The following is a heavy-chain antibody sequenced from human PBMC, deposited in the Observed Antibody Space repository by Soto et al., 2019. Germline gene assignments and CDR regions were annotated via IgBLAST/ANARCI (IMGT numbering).Heavy chain of an antibody. CDR3: AQNITSRIDS. V-gene: IGHV1-18*01. J-gene: IGHJ5*01. Sequence: ASVKVSCKTSGYAFRNYGISWVRQAPGQGLEWMGWINTYNSYTHSAKKFQGRVIMTIESSTSSAFLEVRNLRSDDTAVYYCAQNITSRIDSWGQGTLVTVSS. CDR2: INTYNSYT. D-gene: IGHD2-2*01. CDR1: GYAFRNYG.